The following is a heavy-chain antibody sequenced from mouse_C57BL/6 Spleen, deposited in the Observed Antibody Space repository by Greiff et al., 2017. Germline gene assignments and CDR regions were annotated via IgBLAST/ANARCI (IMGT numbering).Heavy chain of an antibody. CDR2: IRLKSDNYAT. V-gene: IGHV6-3*01. J-gene: IGHJ4*01. D-gene: IGHD2-5*01. CDR1: GFTFSNYW. Sequence: EVKLEESGGGLVQPGGSMKLSCVASGFTFSNYWMNWVRQSPEQGLEWVAQIRLKSDNYATHYAESVKGRFTISRDDSKSSVYLQMNNLRAEDTGIYYCTASNEPHYYAMDYWGQGTSVTVSS. CDR3: TASNEPHYYAMDY.